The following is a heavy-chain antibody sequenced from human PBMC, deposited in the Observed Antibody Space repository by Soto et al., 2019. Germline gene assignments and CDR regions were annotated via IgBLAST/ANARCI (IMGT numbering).Heavy chain of an antibody. CDR2: TIPMFGTP. J-gene: IGHJ4*02. D-gene: IGHD6-19*01. CDR3: ARNAVAGMDF. V-gene: IGHV1-69*06. Sequence: QVQLVQSGAEVKKPGSSVKVSCKASGDIFTSYAFIWVRQAPGEGLEWMGGTIPMFGTPNYAQRFQGRLTITADKSTSTVYMERSGLRAEDTAVYYCARNAVAGMDFWGQGTLVTVSS. CDR1: GDIFTSYA.